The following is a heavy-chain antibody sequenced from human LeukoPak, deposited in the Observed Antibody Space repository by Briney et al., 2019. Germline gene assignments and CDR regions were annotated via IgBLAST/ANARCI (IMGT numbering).Heavy chain of an antibody. D-gene: IGHD3-10*01. CDR3: AKDVLLWFGELEAFDY. V-gene: IGHV3-23*01. CDR2: ISGSGGST. CDR1: GFTFSSYA. J-gene: IGHJ4*02. Sequence: GASLRLSCAASGFTFSSYAMSWVRQAPGKGLEWVSAISGSGGSTYYADSVKGRFTISRDNSKNTLYLQMNSLRAEDTAVYYCAKDVLLWFGELEAFDYWGQGTLVTVSS.